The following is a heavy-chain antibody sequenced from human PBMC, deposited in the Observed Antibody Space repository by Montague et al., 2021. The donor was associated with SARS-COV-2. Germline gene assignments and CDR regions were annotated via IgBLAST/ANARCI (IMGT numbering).Heavy chain of an antibody. CDR3: ARAHSGSYYSEFDY. D-gene: IGHD1-26*01. Sequence: SLRLSCAASGSTFSSYAMHWVRQAPGKGLEWVAVISYDGSNKYYADSVKGRFTISRDNSKNTLYLQMNSLRAEDTAVYYCARAHSGSYYSEFDYWGQGTLVTVSS. CDR2: ISYDGSNK. V-gene: IGHV3-30-3*01. J-gene: IGHJ4*02. CDR1: GSTFSSYA.